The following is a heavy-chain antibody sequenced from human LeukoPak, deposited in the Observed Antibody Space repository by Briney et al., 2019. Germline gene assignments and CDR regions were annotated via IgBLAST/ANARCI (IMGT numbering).Heavy chain of an antibody. D-gene: IGHD3-9*01. Sequence: SETLSLTCTVSGGPISSSSYYWGWIRQPPGKGLEWIGSIYYSGSTYYNPSLKSRVTISVDTSKDQFSLKLSSVTAADTAVYYCARRYYDILAGYSPFDYWGQGTLVTVSS. CDR2: IYYSGST. CDR3: ARRYYDILAGYSPFDY. J-gene: IGHJ4*02. V-gene: IGHV4-39*07. CDR1: GGPISSSSYY.